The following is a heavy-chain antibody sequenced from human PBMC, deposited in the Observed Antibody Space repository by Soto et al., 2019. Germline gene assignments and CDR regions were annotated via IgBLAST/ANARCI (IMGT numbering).Heavy chain of an antibody. CDR3: ASDDSGIRGRHYIDYLNY. V-gene: IGHV1-3*01. J-gene: IGHJ4*02. Sequence: KLSRKASGNTKLEDPSHWVSLAPRQRLDWMGGITGGDGNTYYLEHFQGRVTSNRDTSAGAVYMQVSSLTSEDTAVYYCASDDSGIRGRHYIDYLNYGGQGALFSVAS. CDR2: ITGGDGNT. CDR1: GNTKLEDP. D-gene: IGHD4-4*01.